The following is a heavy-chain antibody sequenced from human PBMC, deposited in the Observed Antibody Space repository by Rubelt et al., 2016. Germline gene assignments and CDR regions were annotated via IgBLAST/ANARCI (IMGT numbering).Heavy chain of an antibody. V-gene: IGHV3-30*04. Sequence: GGVVQPGRSLRLSCAASGFTFSSYAMHWVRQAPGKGLEWVAVISYDGSNKYYADSVKGRFTISRDNSKNTLYLQMNSLRAEDTAVYYCASLLSSGWYGDYFDYWGQGTLVTVSS. CDR1: GFTFSSYA. CDR3: ASLLSSGWYGDYFDY. D-gene: IGHD6-19*01. CDR2: ISYDGSNK. J-gene: IGHJ4*02.